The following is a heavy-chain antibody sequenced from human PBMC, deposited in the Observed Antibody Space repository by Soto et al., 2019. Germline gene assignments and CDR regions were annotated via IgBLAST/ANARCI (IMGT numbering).Heavy chain of an antibody. J-gene: IGHJ4*02. Sequence: GGSLRLSCAASGFTFSSYAMSWVRQAPGKGLEWVSAISGSGGSTYYADSVKGRFTISRDNSKKTLYLQMNSLRAEDTAVYYCARGSGTYYGEFDYWGQGTLVTVSS. CDR2: ISGSGGST. V-gene: IGHV3-23*01. CDR1: GFTFSSYA. D-gene: IGHD1-26*01. CDR3: ARGSGTYYGEFDY.